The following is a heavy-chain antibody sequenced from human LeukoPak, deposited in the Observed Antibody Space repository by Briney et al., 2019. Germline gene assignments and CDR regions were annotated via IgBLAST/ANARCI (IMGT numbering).Heavy chain of an antibody. CDR1: GFTFSDYS. CDR3: ARDRRGNMDV. J-gene: IGHJ6*03. CDR2: IRYDGNNK. V-gene: IGHV3-30*02. Sequence: GGSLRLSCAASGFTFSDYSMHWVRQAPGKGLNWVAFIRYDGNNKYYADSVKGRFTISRDNSKNMLYLEMNSLSTEDTAVYYCARDRRGNMDVWGKGTTVTISS.